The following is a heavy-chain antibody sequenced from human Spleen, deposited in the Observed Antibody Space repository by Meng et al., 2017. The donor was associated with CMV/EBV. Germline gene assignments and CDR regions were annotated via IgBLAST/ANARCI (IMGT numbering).Heavy chain of an antibody. CDR2: IIHGGSP. J-gene: IGHJ4*02. V-gene: IGHV4-34*12. D-gene: IGHD2-8*02. CDR3: ARRPTGIDY. CDR1: GGSLRGAN. Sequence: PWGPGIVAPSETLPLPWAVIGGSLRGANWNWHRKPPGKGLEWIGEIIHGGSPSYNPSLKSRVTISIDTSKNQLSLMLSSVTAADTAVYYCARRPTGIDYWGQGTLVTVSS.